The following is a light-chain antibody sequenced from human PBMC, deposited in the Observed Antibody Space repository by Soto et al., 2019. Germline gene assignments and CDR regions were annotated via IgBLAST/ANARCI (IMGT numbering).Light chain of an antibody. J-gene: IGLJ3*02. CDR3: AAWDDSLNSHWV. V-gene: IGLV1-44*01. CDR1: SSNIGSNY. CDR2: STN. Sequence: QSVLTQPTSASGTPGQRVTISCSGSSSNIGSNYVYWYQQLPGTAPKLLIYSTNQRPSGVPDRFSGSKSGTSASLAINGLQSEDEADYYCAAWDDSLNSHWVFGGGTKVTVL.